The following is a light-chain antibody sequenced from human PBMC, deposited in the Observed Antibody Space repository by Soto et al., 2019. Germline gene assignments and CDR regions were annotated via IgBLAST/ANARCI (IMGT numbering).Light chain of an antibody. CDR1: QSVLYSSNNKNY. J-gene: IGKJ1*01. Sequence: DIVMTQSPDSLAVSLGERATINCKSSQSVLYSSNNKNYLAWYQQKPGQPPKLLIYWASIRESGVPDRFSGSESGTDFTLTIDNLLAEDVAVYYCQQYYSPSTFGQGTKVEIK. CDR2: WAS. V-gene: IGKV4-1*01. CDR3: QQYYSPST.